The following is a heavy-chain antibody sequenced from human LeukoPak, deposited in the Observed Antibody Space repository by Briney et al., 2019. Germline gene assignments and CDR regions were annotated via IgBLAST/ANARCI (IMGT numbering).Heavy chain of an antibody. J-gene: IGHJ6*03. CDR3: AKDSSSSWYGYYYYYMDV. V-gene: IGHV3-30*02. Sequence: GGPLRLSCAASGFTFSSYGMHWVRQAPGKGLEWVAFIRYDGSNKYYADSVKGRFTISRDNSKNTLYLQMNSLRAEDTAVYYCAKDSSSSWYGYYYYYMDVWGKGTTVTVSS. D-gene: IGHD6-13*01. CDR1: GFTFSSYG. CDR2: IRYDGSNK.